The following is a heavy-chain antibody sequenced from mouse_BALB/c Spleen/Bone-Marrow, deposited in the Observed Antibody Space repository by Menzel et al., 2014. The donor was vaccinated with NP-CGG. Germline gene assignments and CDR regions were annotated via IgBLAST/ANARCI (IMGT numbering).Heavy chain of an antibody. CDR1: GYTFTDYT. CDR3: ARLITTGYYGRYY. D-gene: IGHD2-4*01. V-gene: IGHV1S137*01. J-gene: IGHJ4*01. CDR2: IRTYYGDA. Sequence: QVQLKESGAELVRPGVSVKLSCKGFGYTFTDYTMHWVKQSHAMSLEWIGVIRTYYGDASYTKTFKGKATMTVDKSSSTAYMELARLTSEDSAIYYCARLITTGYYGRYYWGQGTSVTVSS.